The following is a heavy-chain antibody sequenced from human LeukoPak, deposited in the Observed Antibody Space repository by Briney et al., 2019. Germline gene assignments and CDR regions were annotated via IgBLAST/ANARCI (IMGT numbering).Heavy chain of an antibody. V-gene: IGHV4-38-2*01. J-gene: IGHJ4*02. CDR2: IYHSGST. CDR1: GYSISSGYY. CDR3: ARLDDSSGYPMNY. Sequence: PSETLSLTCAVSGYSISSGYYWGWIRQPPGKGLEWIGSIYHSGSTYYNPSLKSRVTISVDTPKNQFSLKLSSVTAADTAVYYCARLDDSSGYPMNYWGQGTLVTVSS. D-gene: IGHD3-22*01.